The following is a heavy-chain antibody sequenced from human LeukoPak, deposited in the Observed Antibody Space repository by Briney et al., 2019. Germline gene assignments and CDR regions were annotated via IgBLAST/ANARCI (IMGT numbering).Heavy chain of an antibody. CDR3: ARPDNNGWYSFDY. V-gene: IGHV5-10-1*01. Sequence: GESLKISCKGSGYSFTSFWISWVRQMPGKGLEWMGRIDPSDSYTNYSPSFQGHVTISADKSISTAYLQWSSLKASDTAMYYCARPDNNGWYSFDYWGQGTLVTVSS. CDR2: IDPSDSYT. J-gene: IGHJ4*02. CDR1: GYSFTSFW. D-gene: IGHD6-19*01.